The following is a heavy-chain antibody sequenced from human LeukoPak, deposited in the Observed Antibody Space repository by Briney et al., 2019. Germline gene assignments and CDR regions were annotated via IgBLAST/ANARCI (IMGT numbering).Heavy chain of an antibody. CDR1: GFTFSSYD. CDR2: IGTAGDT. D-gene: IGHD6-13*01. CDR3: ARGDIAAAGGLDY. Sequence: GGPLRLSCAASGFTFSSYDMHWVRQATGKGLKWVSAIGTAGDTYYPGSVKGRFTISRENAKNSLYLQMNSLRAGDTAVYYCARGDIAAAGGLDYWGQGTLVTVSS. J-gene: IGHJ4*02. V-gene: IGHV3-13*01.